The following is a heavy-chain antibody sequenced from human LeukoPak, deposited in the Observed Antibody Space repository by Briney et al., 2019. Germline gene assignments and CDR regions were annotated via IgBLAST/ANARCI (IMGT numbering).Heavy chain of an antibody. D-gene: IGHD2-2*01. Sequence: GASVKVSCKASGYTFTSYGISWVRQAPGQGPEWMGWISAYNGNTNYAQKLQGRVTMTTDTSTSTAYMELRSLRSDDTAVYYCARVSHRGCSSTSCYEGYNWFDPWGQGTLVTVSS. CDR3: ARVSHRGCSSTSCYEGYNWFDP. CDR2: ISAYNGNT. CDR1: GYTFTSYG. J-gene: IGHJ5*02. V-gene: IGHV1-18*01.